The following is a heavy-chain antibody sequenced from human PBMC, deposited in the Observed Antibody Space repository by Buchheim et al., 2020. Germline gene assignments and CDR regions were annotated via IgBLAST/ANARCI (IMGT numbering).Heavy chain of an antibody. D-gene: IGHD2-15*01. CDR3: ALLLYGVKPYVMDV. Sequence: EVQLVESGGGLEQPGGSLRLSCAASGFTFSSYEMNWVRQAPGKGLEWVSYISSSGSTKYYADSVKGRFPISRDNAKNSLSLQMNSLRAEDTAVYYCALLLYGVKPYVMDVWGQGTT. J-gene: IGHJ6*02. CDR2: ISSSGSTK. V-gene: IGHV3-48*03. CDR1: GFTFSSYE.